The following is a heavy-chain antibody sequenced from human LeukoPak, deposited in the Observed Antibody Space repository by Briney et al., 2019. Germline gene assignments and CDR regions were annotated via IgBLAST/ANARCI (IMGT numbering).Heavy chain of an antibody. J-gene: IGHJ3*02. V-gene: IGHV3-74*01. D-gene: IGHD2-8*01. CDR1: GFTFNSYW. Sequence: GGSLRLSCAASGFTFNSYWMHWVRQAPGKGLVWVSRINSDGSGTSDADFVKGRFTISRDNSKSTLYLQMNSLRAEDTAMYYCARDRLTNDAFDIWGQGTMVTVSS. CDR3: ARDRLTNDAFDI. CDR2: INSDGSGT.